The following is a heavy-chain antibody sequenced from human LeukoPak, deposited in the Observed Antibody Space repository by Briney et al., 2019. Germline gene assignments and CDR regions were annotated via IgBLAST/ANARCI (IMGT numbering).Heavy chain of an antibody. J-gene: IGHJ4*02. Sequence: GGSPRLSCAASGFTFSSYWMSWVRQAPGKGLEWVANIKQDGSEKYYVDSVKGRFTISRDNAKNSLYLQMNSLRAEDTAVYYCARDLDCGDYVWWGQGTLVTVSS. D-gene: IGHD4-17*01. CDR2: IKQDGSEK. CDR3: ARDLDCGDYVW. CDR1: GFTFSSYW. V-gene: IGHV3-7*03.